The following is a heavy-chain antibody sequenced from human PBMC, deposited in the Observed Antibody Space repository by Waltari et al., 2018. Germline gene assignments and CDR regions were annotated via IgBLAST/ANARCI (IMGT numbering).Heavy chain of an antibody. CDR2: ISSISSYI. CDR1: GFTFSSYS. J-gene: IGHJ4*02. D-gene: IGHD1-7*01. V-gene: IGHV3-21*01. Sequence: EVQLVESGGGLVKPGGSLRLSCAASGFTFSSYSMNWVRQAPGKGLECVSSISSISSYISYADSVKGRFTISRDNAKNSLYLQMNSLRAEYTAVYYCARGELRDYFDYWGQGTLVTVSS. CDR3: ARGELRDYFDY.